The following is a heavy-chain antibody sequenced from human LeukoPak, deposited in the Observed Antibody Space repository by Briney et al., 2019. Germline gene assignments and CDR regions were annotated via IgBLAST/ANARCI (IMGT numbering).Heavy chain of an antibody. CDR2: ISSSSYI. Sequence: GGSLRLSCAASGFTFSSYSMNWVRQAPGKGLEWVSSISSSSYIYYADSVKGRLTISRDNAKNSLYLQMNSLRAEDTAVYYCARESVAGNRDFDYWGQGTLVTVSS. V-gene: IGHV3-21*01. D-gene: IGHD6-19*01. CDR3: ARESVAGNRDFDY. CDR1: GFTFSSYS. J-gene: IGHJ4*02.